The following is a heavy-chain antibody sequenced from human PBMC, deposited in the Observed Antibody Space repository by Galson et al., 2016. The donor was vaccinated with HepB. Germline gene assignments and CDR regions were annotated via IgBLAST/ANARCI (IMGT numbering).Heavy chain of an antibody. D-gene: IGHD6-13*01. J-gene: IGHJ4*02. CDR2: LYYTGNT. Sequence: SETLSLTCTVSGGSIRSSAYYWGWNRQSPEKGLEWIGSLYYTGNTFYNPSLKSRVTISIDTSKNQFSLEVNYVTAADTAVYFCSRVTDSRSWHDAHWGQGTPVTVSS. CDR1: GGSIRSSAYY. CDR3: SRVTDSRSWHDAH. V-gene: IGHV4-39*07.